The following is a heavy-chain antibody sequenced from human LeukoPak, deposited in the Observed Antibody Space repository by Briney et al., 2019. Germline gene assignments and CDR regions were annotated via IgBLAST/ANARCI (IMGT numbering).Heavy chain of an antibody. V-gene: IGHV7-4-1*02. CDR2: INTNTGNP. J-gene: IGHJ6*02. Sequence: GASVTVSCKASGYTFTSYAMNWVRQAPGQGLEWMGWINTNTGNPTYAQGFTGRFVFSLDTSVSTAYLQISSLKAEDTAVYYCARAIRLLWFGESPFYGMDVWGQGTTVTVSS. CDR1: GYTFTSYA. D-gene: IGHD3-10*01. CDR3: ARAIRLLWFGESPFYGMDV.